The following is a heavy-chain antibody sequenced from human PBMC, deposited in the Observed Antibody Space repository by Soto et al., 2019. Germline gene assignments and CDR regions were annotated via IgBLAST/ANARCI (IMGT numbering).Heavy chain of an antibody. Sequence: EVQLLESGGGLVQPGGSLRLSCEASGFTFSASAMSWVRQAPRKGLEWVSTISDSGSTYYADSVNGRFTISRDHSKNTLYLQVNSLRAEDTAVYHCAKVWGEDGYLTRTICLYYSHHWGQGVLVTVSS. CDR1: GFTFSASA. D-gene: IGHD2-2*03. CDR2: ISDSGST. CDR3: AKVWGEDGYLTRTICLYYSHH. J-gene: IGHJ4*02. V-gene: IGHV3-23*01.